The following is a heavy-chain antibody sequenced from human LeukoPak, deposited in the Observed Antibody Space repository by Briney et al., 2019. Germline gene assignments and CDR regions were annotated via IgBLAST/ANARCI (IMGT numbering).Heavy chain of an antibody. D-gene: IGHD6-25*01. Sequence: ETLSLTCTISGGSISSNDYYWGWIRQPPGRRLEWIGTIYYSGSTSYNPSLKGRVTMSVDTSKNQFSLKLSSVTAADTATYYCARHHRSGYYEVDYWGQGTLVTVSS. J-gene: IGHJ4*02. CDR2: IYYSGST. CDR1: GGSISSNDYY. V-gene: IGHV4-39*01. CDR3: ARHHRSGYYEVDY.